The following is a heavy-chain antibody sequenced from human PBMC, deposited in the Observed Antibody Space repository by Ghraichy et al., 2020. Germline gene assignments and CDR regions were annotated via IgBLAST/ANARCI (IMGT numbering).Heavy chain of an antibody. CDR3: ARDTRYHGTYSNY. V-gene: IGHV3-53*01. Sequence: GGSLRLSCAASGFSVSSNYMNWVRQAPGKGLEWVSVIYIRGSTDYADSVRGRFTISRDNSKNTVYLQMNSLRADDTAVYYCARDTRYHGTYSNYWGQGTLVTVSS. D-gene: IGHD1-26*01. J-gene: IGHJ4*02. CDR1: GFSVSSNY. CDR2: IYIRGST.